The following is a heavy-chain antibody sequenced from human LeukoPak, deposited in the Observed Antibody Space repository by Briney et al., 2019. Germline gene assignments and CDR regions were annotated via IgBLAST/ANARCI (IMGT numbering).Heavy chain of an antibody. CDR2: IGYDGTNI. Sequence: GGSLRLSCAASGYTFSSYGMHWVRQAPGKGLEWVSFIGYDGTNIYYAESVKGRFTISRDNSKNTLYLQMNSLRAEDTAVYYCAELGITMIGGVWGKGTTVTISS. CDR3: AELGITMIGGV. CDR1: GYTFSSYG. J-gene: IGHJ6*04. V-gene: IGHV3-30*02. D-gene: IGHD3-10*02.